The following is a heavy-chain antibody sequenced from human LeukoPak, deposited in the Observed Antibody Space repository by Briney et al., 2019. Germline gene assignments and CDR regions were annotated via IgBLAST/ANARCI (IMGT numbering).Heavy chain of an antibody. CDR2: IKQDGSEK. J-gene: IGHJ6*02. CDR3: ARERGYSNYPYYYYYYGMDV. Sequence: GGSLRLSCAASGFTFSSYWMSWVRQAPGKGLEWVANIKQDGSEKYYVDSVKGRFTISRDNAKNSLYLQMNSLRAEDTAVYYCARERGYSNYPYYYYYYGMDVWGQGTTVTVSS. D-gene: IGHD4-11*01. CDR1: GFTFSSYW. V-gene: IGHV3-7*03.